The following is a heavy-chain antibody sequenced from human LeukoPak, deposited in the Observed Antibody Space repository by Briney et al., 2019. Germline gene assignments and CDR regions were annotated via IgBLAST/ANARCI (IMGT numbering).Heavy chain of an antibody. CDR3: ARHLYYDSSHDP. V-gene: IGHV4-34*01. CDR1: GGSFSGYY. D-gene: IGHD3-22*01. J-gene: IGHJ5*02. CDR2: INHSGST. Sequence: SETLSLTCAVYGGSFSGYYWSWIRQPPGKGLEWIGEINHSGSTNYNPSLKSRVTISVDTSKNQFSLKLSSVTAADTAVYYCARHLYYDSSHDPWGQGILVTVSS.